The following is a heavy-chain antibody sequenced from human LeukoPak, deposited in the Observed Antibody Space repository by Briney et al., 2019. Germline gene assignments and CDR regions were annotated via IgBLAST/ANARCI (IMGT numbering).Heavy chain of an antibody. V-gene: IGHV4-38-2*01. J-gene: IGHJ5*02. CDR1: TYPISSGYY. CDR2: IYHSGTT. D-gene: IGHD2-15*01. Sequence: PSETLSPTCAVSTYPISSGYYWGWVRQPPGKGLEWIGSIYHSGTTYYNPSLKSRVTISVDTSKNQFSLKLNSVTAADTAVYYCVRPGYCSGGSCYWFDPWGQGTLVTVSS. CDR3: VRPGYCSGGSCYWFDP.